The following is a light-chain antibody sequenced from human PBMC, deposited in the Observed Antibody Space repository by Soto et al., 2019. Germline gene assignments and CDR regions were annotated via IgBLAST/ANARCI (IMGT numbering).Light chain of an antibody. J-gene: IGLJ2*01. CDR3: SSHAGSNNLGV. CDR1: SSDVGGYNY. Sequence: QSALTQPPSASGSPGQSVTISCTGTSSDVGGYNYVSWYQQHPGKAPKLMIYEVSKRPSGVADRFSGSKSGNTASLTGSGLQAEDEADYYYSSHAGSNNLGVFGGGTKLTVL. CDR2: EVS. V-gene: IGLV2-8*01.